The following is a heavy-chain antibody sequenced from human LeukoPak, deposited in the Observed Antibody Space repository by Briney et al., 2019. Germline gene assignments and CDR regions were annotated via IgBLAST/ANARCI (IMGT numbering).Heavy chain of an antibody. D-gene: IGHD3-3*01. V-gene: IGHV4-59*01. CDR2: IYYSGST. CDR3: ARFAPYYDFWSNWFDP. J-gene: IGHJ5*02. CDR1: GGSISSYY. Sequence: SETLSLTCTVSGGSISSYYWSWIRQPPGKGLEWIGYIYYSGSTNYNPSLKSRVTISVDTSKNQFSLKLSSVTAADKAVYYCARFAPYYDFWSNWFDPWGQGTLVTVSS.